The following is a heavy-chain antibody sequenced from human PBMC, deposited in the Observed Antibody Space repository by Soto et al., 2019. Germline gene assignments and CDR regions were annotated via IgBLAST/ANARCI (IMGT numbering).Heavy chain of an antibody. Sequence: PSETLSLTCTVSGGSINNYHWSWIRQPPGRGLEWIGYVFSSGSANYNPSLKSRVTISVDTSKNQFSLNLASVTAADTAVYFCARDTPLKDEDYDEDYYYGMDVWGQGTTVTVYS. CDR1: GGSINNYH. J-gene: IGHJ6*02. CDR2: VFSSGSA. V-gene: IGHV4-59*01. CDR3: ARDTPLKDEDYDEDYYYGMDV. D-gene: IGHD4-17*01.